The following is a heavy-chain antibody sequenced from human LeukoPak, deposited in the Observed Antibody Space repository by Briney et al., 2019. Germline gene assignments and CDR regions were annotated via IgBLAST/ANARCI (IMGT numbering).Heavy chain of an antibody. D-gene: IGHD3-3*01. CDR1: GGSVSDYY. CDR2: IYHTGST. CDR3: ARRYYDFWSGYHEYYFDY. Sequence: PSETLSLTCTISGGSVSDYYWSWIRQSPGKGLEWIGYIYHTGSTSYSPSLKSRVTISADTSQNQFSLKLSSVTAADTAVYYCARRYYDFWSGYHEYYFDYWGQGTLVTVSS. V-gene: IGHV4-59*02. J-gene: IGHJ4*02.